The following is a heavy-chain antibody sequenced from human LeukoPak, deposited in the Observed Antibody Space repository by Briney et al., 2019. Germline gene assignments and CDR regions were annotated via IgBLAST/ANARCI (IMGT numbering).Heavy chain of an antibody. V-gene: IGHV3-48*04. CDR2: ISSSSSTI. Sequence: PGGSLRLSCAASGFTFSSYGMHWVRQAPGKGLEWVSYISSSSSTIYYADSVKGRFTISRDNAKNSLYLQMNSLRAEDTAVYYCARDISSSWYFLIGGWFDPWGQGTLVTVSS. J-gene: IGHJ5*02. CDR3: ARDISSSWYFLIGGWFDP. D-gene: IGHD6-13*01. CDR1: GFTFSSYG.